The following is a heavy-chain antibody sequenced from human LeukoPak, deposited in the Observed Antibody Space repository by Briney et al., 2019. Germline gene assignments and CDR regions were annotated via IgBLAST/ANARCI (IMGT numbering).Heavy chain of an antibody. V-gene: IGHV4-39*01. D-gene: IGHD1-14*01. Sequence: PSETLSLTCTVSGGSLNNDNYYWGWIRQPPGKGLEWIGNIYYSGNTYYNPSLKSRATMSLDTSKNQFSLKLSSLTASDTAVYYCARRGAPGTGAFDIWGQGTVVTVSS. J-gene: IGHJ3*02. CDR3: ARRGAPGTGAFDI. CDR2: IYYSGNT. CDR1: GGSLNNDNYY.